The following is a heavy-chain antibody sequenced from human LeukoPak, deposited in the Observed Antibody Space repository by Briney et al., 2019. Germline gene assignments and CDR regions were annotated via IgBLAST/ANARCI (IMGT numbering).Heavy chain of an antibody. CDR3: ASGFSSRKSIAARPYYFDY. V-gene: IGHV1-8*01. Sequence: ASVKVSCKASGYTFTRYDINWVRQATGQGLEWMGWMNPNSGNTGYAQKFQGRVTMTRNTSTSTAYMELSSLRSEDTAVYYCASGFSSRKSIAARPYYFDYWGQGTLVTVSS. D-gene: IGHD6-6*01. CDR2: MNPNSGNT. CDR1: GYTFTRYD. J-gene: IGHJ4*02.